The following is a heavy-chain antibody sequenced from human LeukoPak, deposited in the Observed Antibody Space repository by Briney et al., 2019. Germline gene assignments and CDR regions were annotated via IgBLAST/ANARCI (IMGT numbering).Heavy chain of an antibody. D-gene: IGHD2-2*01. Sequence: SETLSLTCTVSGGSISSYYWSWIRQPPGKGLEWIGYIYYSGSTNYNPSLKSRVTISVDTSKNQFSLKLSSVTAADTAVYYCARAGQGYCTSASCYLSLDYWGQGTLVTVSS. J-gene: IGHJ4*02. CDR3: ARAGQGYCTSASCYLSLDY. CDR1: GGSISSYY. V-gene: IGHV4-59*01. CDR2: IYYSGST.